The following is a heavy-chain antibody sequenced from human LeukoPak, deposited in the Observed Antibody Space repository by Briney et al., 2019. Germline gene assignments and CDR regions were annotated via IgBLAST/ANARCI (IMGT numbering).Heavy chain of an antibody. J-gene: IGHJ6*02. D-gene: IGHD5-12*01. V-gene: IGHV4-59*01. Sequence: SETLCLTCTVSGGSMSSYYWSWIRQPPGKGLEWIGHIYYSGSTNYNPSLKSRVTISVDTSKNQFSLKLSSVTAADTAVYYCARDVGYSGYDTAYYYYGMDVWGQGTTVTVSS. CDR1: GGSMSSYY. CDR2: IYYSGST. CDR3: ARDVGYSGYDTAYYYYGMDV.